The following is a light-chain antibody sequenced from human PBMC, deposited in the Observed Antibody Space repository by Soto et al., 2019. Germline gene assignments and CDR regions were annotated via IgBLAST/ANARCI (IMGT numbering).Light chain of an antibody. CDR1: QSISSSY. Sequence: EIVLTQSPGTLSLSPGKRATLSCRASQSISSSYLAWYQQRPGQAPRLHIYGASSRATGIPDRFSGSGSGTEFTLTISRLEPEDFAVYYCQQYGSSSWTFGQGTKVDIK. CDR2: GAS. CDR3: QQYGSSSWT. J-gene: IGKJ1*01. V-gene: IGKV3-20*01.